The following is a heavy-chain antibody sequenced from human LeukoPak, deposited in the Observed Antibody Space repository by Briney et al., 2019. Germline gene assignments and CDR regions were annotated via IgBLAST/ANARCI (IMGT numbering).Heavy chain of an antibody. CDR1: GGSISSYY. J-gene: IGHJ6*03. CDR2: INHSGST. CDR3: ARGNYDFWSGYYTSGYYYYYMDV. D-gene: IGHD3-3*01. V-gene: IGHV4-34*01. Sequence: SETLSLTCTVSGGSISSYYWSWIRQPPGKGLEWIGEINHSGSTNYNPSLKSRVTISVDTSKNQFSLKLSSVTAADTAVYYCARGNYDFWSGYYTSGYYYYYMDVWGKGTTVTVSS.